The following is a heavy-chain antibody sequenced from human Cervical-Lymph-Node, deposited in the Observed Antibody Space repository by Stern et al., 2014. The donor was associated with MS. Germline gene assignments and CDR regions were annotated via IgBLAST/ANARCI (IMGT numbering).Heavy chain of an antibody. J-gene: IGHJ6*02. Sequence: QVQLVQSGGGVLQPGRSLRLSCAASGFTFSNYGMHWVRQAPGKGLEWVAVIWYDGSSKYYADSVKGRFTISRDNSKNTLYLQMNSLRVEDTAVYHCARPWGMDVWGQGTTVTVSS. CDR3: ARPWGMDV. CDR2: IWYDGSSK. CDR1: GFTFSNYG. V-gene: IGHV3-33*01.